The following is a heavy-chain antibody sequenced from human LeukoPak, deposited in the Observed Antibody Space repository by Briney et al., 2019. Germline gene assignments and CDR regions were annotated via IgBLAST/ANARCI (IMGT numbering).Heavy chain of an antibody. CDR2: ISGSGGST. CDR1: GFTFSSYA. D-gene: IGHD3-10*01. Sequence: GGSLRLSCAASGFTFSSYAMSWVRQAPGKGLEWVSAISGSGGSTYYADSVKGRFTISRDNAKNTVYLQMNSLRAEDTAVYYCARGRSGSYGFFDYWSLGNLVTVSS. V-gene: IGHV3-23*01. J-gene: IGHJ4*02. CDR3: ARGRSGSYGFFDY.